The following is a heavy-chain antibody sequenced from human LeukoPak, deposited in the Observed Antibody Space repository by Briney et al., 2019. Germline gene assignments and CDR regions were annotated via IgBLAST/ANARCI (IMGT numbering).Heavy chain of an antibody. J-gene: IGHJ3*02. CDR2: ISYDGSNK. CDR3: AKDKVGAMSAFDI. CDR1: GFTFSSYG. V-gene: IGHV3-30*18. D-gene: IGHD1-26*01. Sequence: PGGSLRLSCAASGFTFSSYGMHWVRQAPGKGLEWVAVISYDGSNKYSADSVKGRFTISRDNSKNTLYLQMNSLRAEDTAVYYCAKDKVGAMSAFDIWGQGTMVTVSS.